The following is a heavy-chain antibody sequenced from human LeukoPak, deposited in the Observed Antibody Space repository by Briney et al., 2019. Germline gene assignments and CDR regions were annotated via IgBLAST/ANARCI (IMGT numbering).Heavy chain of an antibody. CDR1: GFTFDDYA. J-gene: IGHJ3*02. CDR3: AKDLDSRPEGAFDI. Sequence: GRSLRLSCAASGFTFDDYAMHWVRQAPGKGLEWVSGISWNSGSIGYADSVKGRFTISRDNAKNSLYLQMNSLRAEDTALYYCAKDLDSRPEGAFDIWGQGTMVTVSS. CDR2: ISWNSGSI. D-gene: IGHD3-22*01. V-gene: IGHV3-9*01.